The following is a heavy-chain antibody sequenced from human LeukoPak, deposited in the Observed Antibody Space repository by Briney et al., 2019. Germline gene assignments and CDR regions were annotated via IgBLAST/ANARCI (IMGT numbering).Heavy chain of an antibody. V-gene: IGHV4-39*01. Sequence: PSETLSLTRTVSGDSISSSSYYWGWIRQPPGKGLEWIGSIHYSGSTYYNPSLKSRVTISVDTSKNQFSLKLSSVSAADTAVYYCARFSSGWYWFDPWGQGTLVTVSS. CDR3: ARFSSGWYWFDP. CDR2: IHYSGST. J-gene: IGHJ5*02. CDR1: GDSISSSSYY. D-gene: IGHD6-19*01.